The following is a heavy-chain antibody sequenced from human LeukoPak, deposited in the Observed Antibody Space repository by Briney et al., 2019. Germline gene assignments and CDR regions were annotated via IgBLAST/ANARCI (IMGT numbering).Heavy chain of an antibody. CDR1: GYTFTSYY. Sequence: ASVKVSCKASGYTFTSYYMHWVRQAPGQGLEWMGIINPSGGSTSYAQKFQGRVTMTRDTSTSTVYMELSSLRSEDTAVYYCAIGSGSYLRQYYLDYWGQGTLVTVSS. D-gene: IGHD3-10*01. V-gene: IGHV1-46*01. J-gene: IGHJ4*02. CDR3: AIGSGSYLRQYYLDY. CDR2: INPSGGST.